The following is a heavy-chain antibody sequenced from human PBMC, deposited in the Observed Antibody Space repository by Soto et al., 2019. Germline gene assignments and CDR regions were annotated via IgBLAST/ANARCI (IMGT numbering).Heavy chain of an antibody. Sequence: QVQLVESGGGVVQPGRSLRLSCAASGFTFSSYAMHWVRQAPGKGLEWVAVISYDGSNKYYADSVKGRFTISRDNSKNTLYLQMNSLRAEDTAVYYCAREYGGGGAAAGTGYFVLWGRGTLVTVSS. CDR1: GFTFSSYA. J-gene: IGHJ2*01. CDR2: ISYDGSNK. V-gene: IGHV3-30-3*01. D-gene: IGHD6-13*01. CDR3: AREYGGGGAAAGTGYFVL.